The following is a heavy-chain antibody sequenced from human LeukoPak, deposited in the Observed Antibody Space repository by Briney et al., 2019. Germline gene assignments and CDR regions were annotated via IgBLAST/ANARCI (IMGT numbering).Heavy chain of an antibody. D-gene: IGHD3-10*01. V-gene: IGHV3-21*01. Sequence: AGSLRLSCAASGFTFSSYSTNWVRQAPGQGLEWVSSISSSSSYIYYADSVKGRFTISRDNAKNSLYLQMNSLRAEDTAVYYCARDYGSGSPFDYWGQGTLVTVSS. J-gene: IGHJ4*02. CDR2: ISSSSSYI. CDR1: GFTFSSYS. CDR3: ARDYGSGSPFDY.